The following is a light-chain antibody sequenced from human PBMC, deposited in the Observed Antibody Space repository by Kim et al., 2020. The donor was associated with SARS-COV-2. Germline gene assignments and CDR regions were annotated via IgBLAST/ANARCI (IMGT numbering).Light chain of an antibody. CDR2: GAS. V-gene: IGKV3-20*01. CDR1: QSVTSSY. J-gene: IGKJ1*01. Sequence: LSPGEGATRSCRASQSVTSSYVAWYQQKPGQAPRLLIYGASSRATGIPDRFSGTGSGTDFTLTISRLEPEDFAVYYCHQYGTSRTFGQGTKVDIK. CDR3: HQYGTSRT.